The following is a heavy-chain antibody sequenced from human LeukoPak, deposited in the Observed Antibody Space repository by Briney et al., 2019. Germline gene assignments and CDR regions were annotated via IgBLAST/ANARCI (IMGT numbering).Heavy chain of an antibody. CDR3: ARDKSTPPFDY. J-gene: IGHJ4*02. V-gene: IGHV4-59*12. Sequence: SETLSLTCTVSGGSISSYYWSWIRQPPGKGLEWIGSIYYSGSTYYNPSLKSRVTISVDTSKNQFSLKLSSVTAADTAVYYCARDKSTPPFDYWGQGTLVTVSS. CDR1: GGSISSYY. CDR2: IYYSGST.